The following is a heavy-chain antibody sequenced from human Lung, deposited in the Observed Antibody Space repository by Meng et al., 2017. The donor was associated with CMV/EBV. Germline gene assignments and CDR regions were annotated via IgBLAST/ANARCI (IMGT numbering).Heavy chain of an antibody. V-gene: IGHV3-15*01. CDR3: IWNDLGDY. Sequence: VELVEAGGGLVKPGGYRRLSCAGSGFTFSNAWMSWVRQAPGKGLEWVGRIKSKTDGETTDYTAPVKGRFTISRDDSKNTLYLQMNSLKTEDTAVYYCIWNDLGDYWGQGTLVTVSS. CDR1: GFTFSNAW. J-gene: IGHJ4*02. CDR2: IKSKTDGETT. D-gene: IGHD1-1*01.